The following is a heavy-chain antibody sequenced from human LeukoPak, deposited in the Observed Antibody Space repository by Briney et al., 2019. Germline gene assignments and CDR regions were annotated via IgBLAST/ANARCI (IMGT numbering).Heavy chain of an antibody. D-gene: IGHD4-23*01. V-gene: IGHV5-51*01. Sequence: GESLKTSCKGPGYSFTSYWIGWVRQMPGKGLEWMGIFYPGDSDTRYSPSFQGQVTISADKSISTAYLQWSSLKASDTAMYYCARRLFGGNSLGGFDIWGQGTMVTVSS. CDR1: GYSFTSYW. CDR2: FYPGDSDT. J-gene: IGHJ3*02. CDR3: ARRLFGGNSLGGFDI.